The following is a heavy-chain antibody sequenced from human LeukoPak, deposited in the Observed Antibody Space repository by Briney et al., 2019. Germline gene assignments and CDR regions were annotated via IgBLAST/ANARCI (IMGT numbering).Heavy chain of an antibody. CDR1: GFTFSSYA. CDR3: PRDGQLDY. J-gene: IGHJ4*02. V-gene: IGHV3-30*04. CDR2: ISHGGSNQ. Sequence: PGGSLRLSCAASGFTFSSYALHWVRQVPGKGLEWLAVISHGGSNQYYADSVKGRFTISRDDSKNTVYLQMNSLRPDGTAVYSCPRDGQLDYWGQGPLVTVSS.